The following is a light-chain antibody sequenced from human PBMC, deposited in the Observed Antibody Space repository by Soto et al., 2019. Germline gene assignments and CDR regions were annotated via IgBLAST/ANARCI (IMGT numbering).Light chain of an antibody. CDR1: TSDVGGYNY. CDR2: EVN. Sequence: QSALTQPPSASGSPGQSVTISCTGTTSDVGGYNYVSWYQHHPGEAPKLMIYEVNNRPSGVSNRFSGSKSGNTASLTISGLRAEDEADYYCNSYTDNSTLVFGTGTKVTVL. V-gene: IGLV2-14*01. J-gene: IGLJ1*01. CDR3: NSYTDNSTLV.